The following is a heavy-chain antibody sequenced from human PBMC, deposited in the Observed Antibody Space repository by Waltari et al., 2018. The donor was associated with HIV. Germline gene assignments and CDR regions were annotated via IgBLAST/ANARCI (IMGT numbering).Heavy chain of an antibody. CDR2: IYPPASET. Sequence: EVHLVQSGAELKKPGESLRISCQGSGYTFNSYWIAWLRQEPGKGPAWMGIIYPPASETRYSPAFEGRITISVAKSIKTVFLQWSSLEASDTARYFCARHHPEPRRSYYASSYYDVWGQGTLVTVSS. CDR1: GYTFNSYW. J-gene: IGHJ4*02. CDR3: ARHHPEPRRSYYASSYYDV. V-gene: IGHV5-51*01. D-gene: IGHD3-10*01.